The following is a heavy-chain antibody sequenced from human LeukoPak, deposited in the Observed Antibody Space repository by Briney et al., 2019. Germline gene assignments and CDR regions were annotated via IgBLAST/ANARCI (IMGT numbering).Heavy chain of an antibody. D-gene: IGHD1-14*01. Sequence: ASVKVSCKASGGTFSSYAISWVRQAPGQGLEWMGWISAYNGNTNYAQKLQGRVTMTTDTSTSTAYMELRSLRSDDTAVYYCASVLPPPERAFQHWGQGTLVTVSS. CDR1: GGTFSSYA. CDR3: ASVLPPPERAFQH. CDR2: ISAYNGNT. V-gene: IGHV1-18*01. J-gene: IGHJ1*01.